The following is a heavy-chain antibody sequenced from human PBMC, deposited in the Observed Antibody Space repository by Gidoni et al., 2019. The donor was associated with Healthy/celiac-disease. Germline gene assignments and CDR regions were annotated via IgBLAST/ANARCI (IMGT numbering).Heavy chain of an antibody. J-gene: IGHJ5*02. CDR1: RGSISSSRYY. CDR2: IYYSGST. D-gene: IGHD3-10*01. Sequence: QLQLQESGPGLVKPSETLSLTCTVSRGSISSSRYYWGWIRQPPGKGLEWIGSIYYSGSTYYNPSLKSRVTISVDTSKNQFSLKRSSVTAADTAVYYCASRVWFGELSGSLNWFDPWGQGTLVTVSS. CDR3: ASRVWFGELSGSLNWFDP. V-gene: IGHV4-39*01.